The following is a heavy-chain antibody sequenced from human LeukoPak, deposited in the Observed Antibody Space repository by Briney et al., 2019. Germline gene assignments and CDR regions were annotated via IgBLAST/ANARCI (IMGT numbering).Heavy chain of an antibody. CDR2: IIPIFGTA. D-gene: IGHD3-10*01. CDR1: GGTFSSYA. Sequence: GSSVKVSCXASGGTFSSYAISWERQAPGQGLEWMGGIIPIFGTANYSQKFQGRVTITTDESTSTAYMELSSLRSEDTAVYYCARVGYYGSGSYWYYYYMDVWGKGTTVTVSS. V-gene: IGHV1-69*05. CDR3: ARVGYYGSGSYWYYYYMDV. J-gene: IGHJ6*03.